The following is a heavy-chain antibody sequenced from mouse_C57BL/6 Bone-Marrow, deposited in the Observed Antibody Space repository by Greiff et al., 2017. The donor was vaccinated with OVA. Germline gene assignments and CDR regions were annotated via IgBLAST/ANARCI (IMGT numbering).Heavy chain of an antibody. Sequence: EVQLQQSGPVLVKPGASVKMSCKASGYTFTDYYMNWVKQSHGKSLEWIGVINPYNGGTSYNQKFKGKATLTFDTSSSTAYLELNSLTSEDSAVYYCARILLRSYWDDWGQGTTLTASYFDYWGQGTTLTVSS. CDR1: GYTFTDYY. CDR3: ARILLRSYWDDWGQGTTLTASYFDY. D-gene: IGHD1-1*01. J-gene: IGHJ2*01. V-gene: IGHV1-19*01. CDR2: INPYNGGT.